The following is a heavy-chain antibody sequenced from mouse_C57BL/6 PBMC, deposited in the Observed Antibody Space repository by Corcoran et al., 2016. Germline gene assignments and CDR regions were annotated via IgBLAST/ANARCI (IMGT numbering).Heavy chain of an antibody. J-gene: IGHJ4*01. Sequence: QVQLQQSGAELARPGASVKLSCKASGYTFTSYGISWVKQRTGQGLEWIGEIYPRSGNTYYNEKFKGKATLTADKSSSTAYMELRSLTSEDSAVYFCARYRDDYDYYAMDYWGQGTSVTVSS. CDR2: IYPRSGNT. D-gene: IGHD2-4*01. CDR3: ARYRDDYDYYAMDY. V-gene: IGHV1-81*01. CDR1: GYTFTSYG.